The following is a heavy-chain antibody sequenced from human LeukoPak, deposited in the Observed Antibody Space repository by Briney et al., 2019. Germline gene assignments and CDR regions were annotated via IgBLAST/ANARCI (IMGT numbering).Heavy chain of an antibody. D-gene: IGHD6-13*01. V-gene: IGHV3-21*01. CDR1: GFTFSSYW. Sequence: GGSLRLSCAASGFTFSSYWMTWVRQAPGKGLEWVSAISGSGGSTYYADSVKGRFTISRDNAKNSLYLQMNSLRAEDTAVYYCARGLAAAGPCMDVWGQGTTVTVSS. CDR2: ISGSGGST. J-gene: IGHJ6*02. CDR3: ARGLAAAGPCMDV.